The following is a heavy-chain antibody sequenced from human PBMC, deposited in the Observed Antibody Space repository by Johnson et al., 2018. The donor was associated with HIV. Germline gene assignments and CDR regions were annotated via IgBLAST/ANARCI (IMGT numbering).Heavy chain of an antibody. J-gene: IGHJ3*02. CDR1: GFNFDDYD. Sequence: VQLVESGGGVVRPGGSLRLSCAVSGFNFDDYDMSWVRQIPGKGLEWVSTINWNGGSTGYADSVKGRFTISRDTAKNSLYLQMNSLRAEDTALYYCARGKLPAALRRGDAFDIWGQGTMVTVSS. CDR2: INWNGGST. D-gene: IGHD2-2*01. CDR3: ARGKLPAALRRGDAFDI. V-gene: IGHV3-20*04.